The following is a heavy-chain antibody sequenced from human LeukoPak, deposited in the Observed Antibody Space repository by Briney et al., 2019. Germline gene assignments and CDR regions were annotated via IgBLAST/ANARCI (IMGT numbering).Heavy chain of an antibody. CDR1: GFTFSSSG. CDR3: ARDHGGYGDFDY. J-gene: IGHJ4*02. D-gene: IGHD4-17*01. Sequence: GGSLRLSCAASGFTFSSSGMHWVRQAPGEGLEWVAVISYHGINQYYADSVKGRFTVSRDNSKDTLYLQMNSLRPEDTAVYYCARDHGGYGDFDYWGQGTLVTVSS. V-gene: IGHV3-30*03. CDR2: ISYHGINQ.